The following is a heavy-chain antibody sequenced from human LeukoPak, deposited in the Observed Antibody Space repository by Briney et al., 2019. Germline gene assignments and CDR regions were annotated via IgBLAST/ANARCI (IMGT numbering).Heavy chain of an antibody. CDR2: IIPIFGTA. D-gene: IGHD3-22*01. V-gene: IGHV1-69*06. Sequence: GASVKVSCKASGGTFSSYAISWVRQAPGQGLEWMGGIIPIFGTANYAQKFQGRVTITADKSTSTAYMELSSLRSEDTAVYYCARDWATKHYYDRFDPWGQGTLVTVSS. CDR1: GGTFSSYA. CDR3: ARDWATKHYYDRFDP. J-gene: IGHJ5*02.